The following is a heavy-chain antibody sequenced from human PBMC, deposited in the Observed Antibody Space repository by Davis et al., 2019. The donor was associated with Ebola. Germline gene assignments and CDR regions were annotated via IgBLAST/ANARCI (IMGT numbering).Heavy chain of an antibody. CDR1: GYGFADYW. CDR3: ARQESLYGYIDH. CDR2: IYAGDSDS. V-gene: IGHV5-51*01. Sequence: GESLKISCKGSGYGFADYWIAWVRQTPGKGLEWMGIIYAGDSDSRYSPSFEGQVTISVDRSITTTYLQWRSLRASDTATYYCARQESLYGYIDHWGQGTLVTVSS. J-gene: IGHJ4*02. D-gene: IGHD3-10*01.